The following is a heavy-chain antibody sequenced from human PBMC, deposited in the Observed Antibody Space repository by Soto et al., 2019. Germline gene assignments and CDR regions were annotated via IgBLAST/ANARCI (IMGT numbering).Heavy chain of an antibody. CDR3: ARGRNSIWFGELYYFDY. Sequence: PSETLSLTCSVSGGSISSHSHYWGWIRQPPGKGLEWIGSVYFSGSNYYNTSLESRVTISIDMSKNQFSLKLNSVTAADTAVYYCARGRNSIWFGELYYFDYWGQGTLVTVSS. CDR1: GGSISSHSHY. J-gene: IGHJ4*02. V-gene: IGHV4-39*01. CDR2: VYFSGSN. D-gene: IGHD3-10*01.